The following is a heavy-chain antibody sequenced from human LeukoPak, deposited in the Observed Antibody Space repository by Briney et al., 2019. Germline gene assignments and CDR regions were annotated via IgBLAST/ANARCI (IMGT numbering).Heavy chain of an antibody. V-gene: IGHV4-59*01. D-gene: IGHD1-26*01. Sequence: SETLSLTCSFSGDSISTYYWSWIRQSPGKGLEWIGHIYSSGNTDYNSPLKSRVTISVDTSKSQFSLRLSSVTATDTAVYYCARLRWQLVGPYFDYWGKGILVTVSS. CDR2: IYSSGNT. J-gene: IGHJ4*02. CDR3: ARLRWQLVGPYFDY. CDR1: GDSISTYY.